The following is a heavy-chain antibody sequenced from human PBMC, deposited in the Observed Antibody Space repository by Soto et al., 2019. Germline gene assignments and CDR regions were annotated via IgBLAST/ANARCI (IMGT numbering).Heavy chain of an antibody. V-gene: IGHV3-30*18. D-gene: IGHD5-12*01. CDR1: GFSFSNYG. CDR2: ISYDGTNK. J-gene: IGHJ4*02. Sequence: QVQLVESGGGVVQPGRSLRLSCAAFGFSFSNYGMHWVRQAPGKGLEWVAVISYDGTNKYYADSVKGRFTISRDDSKNXLYLQMSSLRAEDTAVYYCAKAQDSGYYVRTEFDYWGQGNLVTVSS. CDR3: AKAQDSGYYVRTEFDY.